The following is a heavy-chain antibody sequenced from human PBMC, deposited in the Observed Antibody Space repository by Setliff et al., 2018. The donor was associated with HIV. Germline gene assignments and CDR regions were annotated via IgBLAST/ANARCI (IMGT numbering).Heavy chain of an antibody. V-gene: IGHV3-48*04. CDR1: GFTFSSYS. D-gene: IGHD4-17*01. Sequence: GESLKISCTASGFTFSSYSMNWVRQAPGKGLEWVSYISSTSSTIYYADSVKGRFTISRDNAKKSLYLQMNSLRAEDTAVYYCAKDRHGDYFHYYGMDVWGQGTTVTVSS. CDR3: AKDRHGDYFHYYGMDV. J-gene: IGHJ6*02. CDR2: ISSTSSTI.